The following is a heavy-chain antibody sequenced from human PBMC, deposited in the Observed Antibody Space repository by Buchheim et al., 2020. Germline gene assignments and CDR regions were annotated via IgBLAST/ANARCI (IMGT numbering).Heavy chain of an antibody. CDR2: ISYDGSNK. CDR1: GFTFSSYA. D-gene: IGHD3-22*01. CDR3: ARDGDYYDSSGYYDY. Sequence: QAQLVESGGGVVQPGRSLRLSCAASGFTFSSYAMHWVRQAPGKGLEWVAVISYDGSNKYYADSVKGRFTISRDNSKNTLYLQMNSLRAEDTAVYYCARDGDYYDSSGYYDYWGQGTL. V-gene: IGHV3-30*04. J-gene: IGHJ4*02.